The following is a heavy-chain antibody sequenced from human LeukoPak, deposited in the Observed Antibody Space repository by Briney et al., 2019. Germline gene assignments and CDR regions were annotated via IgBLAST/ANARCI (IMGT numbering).Heavy chain of an antibody. Sequence: GGSLRLSCAASGFTVSSNCMTWVRQAPGMGLEWVSVLCSGGSTYYADSVKGRFTISTDNSKNTLYLQMNSLRAEDTAVYYCARKAGYGYALDYWGQGTLVTVSS. D-gene: IGHD5-18*01. J-gene: IGHJ4*02. CDR1: GFTVSSNC. CDR2: LCSGGST. CDR3: ARKAGYGYALDY. V-gene: IGHV3-53*01.